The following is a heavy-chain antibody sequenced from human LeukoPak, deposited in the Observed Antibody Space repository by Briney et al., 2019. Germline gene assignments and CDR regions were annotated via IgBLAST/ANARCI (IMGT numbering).Heavy chain of an antibody. V-gene: IGHV3-23*01. CDR1: GFTFSSYA. Sequence: GGSLRLSCAASGFTFSSYAMSWVRQAPGKGLEWVSTISGSGGSTYYADSVKGRFTISRDNSKNTLYLQMNSLRAEDTAVYYCAKGVVVPAAISAFDYWGQGTLVTVSS. D-gene: IGHD2-2*01. CDR2: ISGSGGST. J-gene: IGHJ4*02. CDR3: AKGVVVPAAISAFDY.